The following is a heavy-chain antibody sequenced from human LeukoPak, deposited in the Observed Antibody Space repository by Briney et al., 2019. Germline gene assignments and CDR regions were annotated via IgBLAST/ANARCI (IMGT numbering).Heavy chain of an antibody. CDR1: SGSITSYY. J-gene: IGHJ3*02. CDR3: ATLWRLGASTGEAFDI. V-gene: IGHV4-59*01. D-gene: IGHD1-26*01. CDR2: IYYSGST. Sequence: PSETLSPTCSVSSGSITSYYWSWLRQPPGKGLEWIGYIYYSGSTNYNPSVKSRVTMSVDTSKNQFSLKLNSVTAADTAVYYCATLWRLGASTGEAFDIWGQGTMVTVSS.